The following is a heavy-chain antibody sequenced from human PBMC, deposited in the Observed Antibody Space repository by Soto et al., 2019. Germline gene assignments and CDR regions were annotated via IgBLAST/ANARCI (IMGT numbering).Heavy chain of an antibody. CDR1: GGSINNGGYY. Sequence: SETLSLTCSVSGGSINNGGYYWTWIRQHPGKGLEWIGNIYYSGSTSYSPSLKSRVTISVDTSKNQFSLKLSSVTAADTAVYYCAIDPIRQCSSTNCLSYHYHGMDVWGPGTTVTVSS. CDR3: AIDPIRQCSSTNCLSYHYHGMDV. V-gene: IGHV4-31*03. D-gene: IGHD2-2*01. CDR2: IYYSGST. J-gene: IGHJ6*02.